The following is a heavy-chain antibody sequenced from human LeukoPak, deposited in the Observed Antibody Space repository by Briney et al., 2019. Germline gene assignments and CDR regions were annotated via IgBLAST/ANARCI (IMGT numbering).Heavy chain of an antibody. Sequence: SETLSLTCTVSGGSISSYYWSWIRQPPGKGLEWIGEINHSGSTNYNPSPKSRVTISVDTSKNQFSLKLSSVTATDTAVYYCARKYYDILTGLPYYFDYWGQGTLVTVSS. CDR2: INHSGST. J-gene: IGHJ4*02. CDR1: GGSISSYY. D-gene: IGHD3-9*01. CDR3: ARKYYDILTGLPYYFDY. V-gene: IGHV4-34*01.